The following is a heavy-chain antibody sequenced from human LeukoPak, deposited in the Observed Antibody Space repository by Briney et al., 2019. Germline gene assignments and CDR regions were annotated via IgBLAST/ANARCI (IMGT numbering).Heavy chain of an antibody. Sequence: PSETLSLTCAVYGGSFSSYYWSWIRQPAGKGLEWIGRIYTSGSTNYNPSLKSRVTMSVDTSKNQFSLKLSSVTAADTAVYYCARDKYYYDSSGYLLFDYWGQGTLVTVSS. CDR3: ARDKYYYDSSGYLLFDY. D-gene: IGHD3-22*01. V-gene: IGHV4-4*07. CDR1: GGSFSSYY. CDR2: IYTSGST. J-gene: IGHJ4*02.